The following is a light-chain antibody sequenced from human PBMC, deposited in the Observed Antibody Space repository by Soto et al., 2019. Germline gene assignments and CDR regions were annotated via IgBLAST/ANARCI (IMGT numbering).Light chain of an antibody. V-gene: IGKV3-20*01. Sequence: EIVLTQSPGTLSLSQGEGATLSCRASQSVSTNFFAWYQQKPGQAPRLLIYGASTRATGIPDRFSGSGSGTDFTLTISRPEPEDFAVYYCQQYGRTSWTLGQGTKVDIK. CDR2: GAS. J-gene: IGKJ1*01. CDR1: QSVSTNF. CDR3: QQYGRTSWT.